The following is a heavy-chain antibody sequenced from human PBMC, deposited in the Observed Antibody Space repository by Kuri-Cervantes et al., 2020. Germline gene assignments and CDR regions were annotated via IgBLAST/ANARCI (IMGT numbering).Heavy chain of an antibody. CDR2: ISYDGSNK. V-gene: IGHV3-30-3*01. J-gene: IGHJ4*02. CDR3: ARDHSSSWYNYFDY. CDR1: GFTLSSYA. D-gene: IGHD6-13*01. Sequence: GESLKISCAASGFTLSSYAMHWVRQAPGKGLEWVAVISYDGSNKYYADSVKGRFTISRDNSKNTLYLQMNSLRAEDTAVYYCARDHSSSWYNYFDYWGQGTLVTVSS.